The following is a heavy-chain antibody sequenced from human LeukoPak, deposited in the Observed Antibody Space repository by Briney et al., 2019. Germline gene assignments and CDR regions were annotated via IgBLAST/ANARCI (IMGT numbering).Heavy chain of an antibody. Sequence: GGSLRLSCAASGFTFSNYGMHWVRQAPGKGLEWVAVISYDGSKNYSADSVKGRFTISRDNSKNTLYLQMNSLRAEDTALYYCARALPHRRLMDTTMEQHWFDPWGQGTLVTVSS. J-gene: IGHJ5*02. V-gene: IGHV3-30*03. CDR2: ISYDGSKN. CDR1: GFTFSNYG. CDR3: ARALPHRRLMDTTMEQHWFDP. D-gene: IGHD5-18*01.